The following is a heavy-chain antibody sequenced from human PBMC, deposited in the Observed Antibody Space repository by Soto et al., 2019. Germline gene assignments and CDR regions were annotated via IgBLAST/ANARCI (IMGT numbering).Heavy chain of an antibody. D-gene: IGHD2-15*01. CDR1: GFTFSGFD. CDR3: ARGQEVGAHFFDS. V-gene: IGHV3-13*01. CDR2: IGTAGDT. Sequence: GGSLRLSCEASGFTFSGFDMHWVRQPTGKGLEWVSTIGTAGDTYYAVSVKGRFTISRDNAKNSLSLQMNSLRAGDTAVYFCARGQEVGAHFFDSWGQGTQLTVSS. J-gene: IGHJ4*02.